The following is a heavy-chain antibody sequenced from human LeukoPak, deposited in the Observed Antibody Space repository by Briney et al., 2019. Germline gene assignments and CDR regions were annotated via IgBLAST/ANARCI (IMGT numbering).Heavy chain of an antibody. V-gene: IGHV3-7*01. CDR3: VMYSRADY. D-gene: IGHD6-13*01. CDR1: GFTFSNYG. Sequence: GGSLRLSCGASGFTFSNYGMNWVRQAPGKGLEWVANIKQDGSEKYYVDSVKGRFTISRDNAKHSLYLQTNSLRADDTAVYYCVMYSRADYWGQGTLVTVSS. J-gene: IGHJ4*02. CDR2: IKQDGSEK.